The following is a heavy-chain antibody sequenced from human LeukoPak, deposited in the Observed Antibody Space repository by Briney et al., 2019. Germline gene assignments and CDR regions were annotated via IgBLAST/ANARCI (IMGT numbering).Heavy chain of an antibody. CDR1: GYTFTDNH. V-gene: IGHV1-2*02. CDR2: INPNSGGT. J-gene: IGHJ3*02. CDR3: ARELGRNAFDI. Sequence: ASVKVFCKASGYTFTDNHMYWIRQAPGQGPECMGWINPNSGGTNYAQKFRGRITMTRDTSISTAYMELSRLTSDDTAIYFCARELGRNAFDIWGQGTMVTVSP. D-gene: IGHD7-27*01.